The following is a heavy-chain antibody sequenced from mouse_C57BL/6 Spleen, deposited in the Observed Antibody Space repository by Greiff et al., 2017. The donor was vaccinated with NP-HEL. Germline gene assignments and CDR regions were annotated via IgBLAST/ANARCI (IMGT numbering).Heavy chain of an antibody. CDR1: GYTFTSYW. D-gene: IGHD1-1*01. CDR2: IDPSDSET. V-gene: IGHV1-52*01. J-gene: IGHJ1*03. CDR3: ARSPLLLRSEGYFDV. Sequence: VQLQQPGAELVRPGSSVKLSCKASGYTFTSYWMHWVKQRPIQGLEWIGNIDPSDSETHYNQKFKDKATLTVDKSSSTAYMQLSSLTSEDSAVYYCARSPLLLRSEGYFDVWGTGTTVTVSS.